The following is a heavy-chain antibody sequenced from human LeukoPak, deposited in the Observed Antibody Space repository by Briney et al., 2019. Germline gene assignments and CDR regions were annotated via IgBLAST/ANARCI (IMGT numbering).Heavy chain of an antibody. CDR3: ARDSKTMIVRFDP. D-gene: IGHD3-22*01. CDR1: GGSISSYY. CDR2: IYYSGST. Sequence: SETLSLTCTVSGGSISSYYWSWIRQPPGKGLEWIGYIYYSGSTNYNPSLKSRVTISVDTSKNQFSLKLSSVTAADTAVYYCARDSKTMIVRFDPWGQGTLVTVSS. V-gene: IGHV4-59*12. J-gene: IGHJ5*02.